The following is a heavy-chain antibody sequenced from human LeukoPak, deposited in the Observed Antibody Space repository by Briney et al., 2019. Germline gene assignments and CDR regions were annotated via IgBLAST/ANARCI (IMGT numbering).Heavy chain of an antibody. CDR3: ARGRGRIAAAGRVHY. J-gene: IGHJ4*02. D-gene: IGHD6-13*01. CDR2: MNPNSGNT. V-gene: IGHV1-8*01. Sequence: ASVKVSCKASGYTFTSYDIHWVRQATGQGLEWMGWMNPNSGNTGYAQKFQGRVTMTRNTSISTAYMELSSLRSEDTAVYYCARGRGRIAAAGRVHYWGQGTLVTVSS. CDR1: GYTFTSYD.